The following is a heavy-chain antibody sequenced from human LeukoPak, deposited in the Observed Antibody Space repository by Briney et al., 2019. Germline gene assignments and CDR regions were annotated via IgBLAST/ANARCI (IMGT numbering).Heavy chain of an antibody. J-gene: IGHJ4*02. CDR1: GITFRNYW. V-gene: IGHV3-7*01. D-gene: IGHD2-15*01. CDR2: INQDSSEK. CDR3: VQGWRDN. Sequence: GGSLGLSCVASGITFRNYWMSWVRQAPGKGLEWVANINQDSSEKYYVDSVKGRFTISRDNAENSLYLQLNTLRPEDTAVYYCVQGWRDNWGQGTLVTVSS.